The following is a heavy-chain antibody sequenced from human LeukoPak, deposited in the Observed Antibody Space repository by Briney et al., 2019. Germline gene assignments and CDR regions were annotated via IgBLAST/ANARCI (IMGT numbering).Heavy chain of an antibody. D-gene: IGHD3-22*01. J-gene: IGHJ4*02. CDR2: ISSSGSTI. CDR3: ARPIEYYYDSSGYYG. V-gene: IGHV3-48*04. Sequence: GGSLRLSCAASGFTFSSYSMNWVRQAPGKGLEWVSYISSSGSTIYYADSVKGRFTISRDNAKNSLYLQMNSLRAEDTAVYYCARPIEYYYDSSGYYGWGQGTLVTVSS. CDR1: GFTFSSYS.